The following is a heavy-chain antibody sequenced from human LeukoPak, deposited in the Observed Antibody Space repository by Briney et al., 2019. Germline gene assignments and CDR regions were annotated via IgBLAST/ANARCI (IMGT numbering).Heavy chain of an antibody. V-gene: IGHV5-10-1*01. Sequence: GESLKISCKGSGYSFTSYWISWVRQMPGKGLEWMGRIDPSDSCTNYSPSSQGHVTISADKSISTAYLQWSSLKASDTAMYYCATSRGIAAAGTVWFDPWGQGTLVTVSS. CDR3: ATSRGIAAAGTVWFDP. D-gene: IGHD6-13*01. CDR1: GYSFTSYW. CDR2: IDPSDSCT. J-gene: IGHJ5*02.